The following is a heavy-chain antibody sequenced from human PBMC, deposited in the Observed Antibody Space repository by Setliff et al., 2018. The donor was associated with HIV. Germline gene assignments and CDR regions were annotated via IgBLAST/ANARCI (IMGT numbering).Heavy chain of an antibody. V-gene: IGHV4-38-2*02. Sequence: SETLSLTCTVSGYSISSDYWWGWIRQPPGKGLEWIGSIYHSGNTYYNPSLKSRVIISVDMSKNQFSLKLSSVTAADTAVYYCARGRGNDYVWGSYRYFDYWGQGTLVTVSS. CDR2: IYHSGNT. J-gene: IGHJ4*02. D-gene: IGHD3-16*02. CDR3: ARGRGNDYVWGSYRYFDY. CDR1: GYSISSDYW.